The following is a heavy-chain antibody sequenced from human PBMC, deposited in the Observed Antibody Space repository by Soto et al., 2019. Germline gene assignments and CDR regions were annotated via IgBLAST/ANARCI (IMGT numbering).Heavy chain of an antibody. CDR3: ATQAGGGGY. CDR1: GFTVSNNY. Sequence: EVQLVESGGGLIQPGGSLRLSCAVSGFTVSNNYMSWVRQAPGKGLEGVSVIYSGGYTAYGDSVKGRFTISRDNSKNHIYHQKNSRGADHPAVFYRATQAGGGGYWGQGTLVTVSS. V-gene: IGHV3-53*01. D-gene: IGHD3-10*01. CDR2: IYSGGYT. J-gene: IGHJ4*02.